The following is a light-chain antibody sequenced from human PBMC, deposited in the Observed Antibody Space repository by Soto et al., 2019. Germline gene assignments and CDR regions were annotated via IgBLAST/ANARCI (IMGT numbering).Light chain of an antibody. J-gene: IGLJ2*01. CDR3: AAWDDTLSGLV. CDR1: SSNIGSNY. V-gene: IGLV1-47*01. CDR2: RAD. Sequence: QSVLTQPPSASGTPGQSVTISCSGRSSNIGSNYVYWYQQLPGTAPRLVLFRADQRPSRVPDSFSGSKSGTSASLAISGLPYEDEADYFCAAWDDTLSGLVFGGGTKLTVL.